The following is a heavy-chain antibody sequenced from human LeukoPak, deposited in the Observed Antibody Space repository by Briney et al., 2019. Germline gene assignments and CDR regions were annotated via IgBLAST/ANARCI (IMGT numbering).Heavy chain of an antibody. CDR1: GFTFSTYA. J-gene: IGHJ4*02. CDR3: ARVQSTVRGIQGPFDL. V-gene: IGHV3-64*01. D-gene: IGHD3-10*01. Sequence: GGSLRLSCAASGFTFSTYAMHWVRQAPGKGLEYVSAIKNNGGGTYYASSVQGRFTVSRDNSKSTLYLQMDSLRPDDMAIYYCARVQSTVRGIQGPFDLWGQGTLVTVS. CDR2: IKNNGGGT.